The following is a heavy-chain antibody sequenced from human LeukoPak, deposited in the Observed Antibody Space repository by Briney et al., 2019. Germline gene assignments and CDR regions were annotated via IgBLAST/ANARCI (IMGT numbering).Heavy chain of an antibody. CDR1: GYSISSGYY. V-gene: IGHV4-38-2*02. CDR3: ARAPTATSAMSPEPFDY. D-gene: IGHD1-14*01. J-gene: IGHJ4*02. CDR2: IYYSGST. Sequence: SETLSLTCTVSGYSISSGYYWGWIRQPPGKGLEWIGSIYYSGSTYYNPSLKSRDTISVDTSKNQFSLKLSSVTAADTAVYYCARAPTATSAMSPEPFDYWGPGTLVTVSS.